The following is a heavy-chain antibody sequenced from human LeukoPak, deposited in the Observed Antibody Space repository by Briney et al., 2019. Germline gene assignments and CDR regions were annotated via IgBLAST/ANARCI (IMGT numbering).Heavy chain of an antibody. CDR3: TRHGKGSGYQTY. V-gene: IGHV3-73*01. CDR1: GFTFSSYA. CDR2: IRSKANSYAT. Sequence: PGGSLRLSCAASGFTFSSYAMSWVRQAPGKGLEWVGRIRSKANSYATAYAASVKGRFTISRDDSKNTAYLQMNSLKTEDTAVYYCTRHGKGSGYQTYWGQGTLVTVSS. J-gene: IGHJ4*02. D-gene: IGHD3-22*01.